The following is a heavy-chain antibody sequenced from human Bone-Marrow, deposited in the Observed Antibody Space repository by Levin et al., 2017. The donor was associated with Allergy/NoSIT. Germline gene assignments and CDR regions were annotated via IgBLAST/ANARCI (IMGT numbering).Heavy chain of an antibody. CDR2: ISAVNGNT. J-gene: IGHJ4*02. D-gene: IGHD2-2*01. CDR3: AREGYCSSSSCFDY. Sequence: PGESLKISCKASGYTFANYAMHWVRQAPGQRLEWMGWISAVNGNTEFSQKFQGRVTITRDTSASTAYMELSSLRSEDTAVYYCAREGYCSSSSCFDYWGQGTLVTVSS. V-gene: IGHV1-3*01. CDR1: GYTFANYA.